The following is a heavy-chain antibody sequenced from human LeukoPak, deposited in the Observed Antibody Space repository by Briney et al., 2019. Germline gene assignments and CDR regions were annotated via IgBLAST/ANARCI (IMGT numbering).Heavy chain of an antibody. Sequence: ASVKVSCKVSGYTLNELYMHWVRQAPGKGLEWMGGFDPEDGETIYAQKFQGRVTMTEDTSTDTAYMELSSLRSEDTAVYYCATDIWFGEYLMTYYFDYWGQGTLVTVSS. CDR1: GYTLNELY. CDR3: ATDIWFGEYLMTYYFDY. CDR2: FDPEDGET. J-gene: IGHJ4*02. V-gene: IGHV1-24*01. D-gene: IGHD3-10*01.